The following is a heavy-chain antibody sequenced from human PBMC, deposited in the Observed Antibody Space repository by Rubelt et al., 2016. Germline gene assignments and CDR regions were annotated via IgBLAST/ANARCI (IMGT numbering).Heavy chain of an antibody. D-gene: IGHD2-2*03. V-gene: IGHV3-7*03. Sequence: GGSLRLSCSASGFIFSTYWMTWVRQAPGKRLEWVANIRQDGNEKYYVDSVKGRFTISRDNAQNSLYLQMNSLRAGDTAIYYCARDGYGNTRAVNTIDYWGQGTLVTVSS. J-gene: IGHJ4*02. CDR3: ARDGYGNTRAVNTIDY. CDR1: GFIFSTYW. CDR2: IRQDGNEK.